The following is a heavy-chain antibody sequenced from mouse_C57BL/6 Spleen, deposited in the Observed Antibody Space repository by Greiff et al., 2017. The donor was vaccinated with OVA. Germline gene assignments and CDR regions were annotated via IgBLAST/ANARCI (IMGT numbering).Heavy chain of an antibody. J-gene: IGHJ4*01. V-gene: IGHV1-69*01. CDR1: GYTFTSYW. Sequence: VQLQQPGAELVMPGASVKLSCKASGYTFTSYWMHWVKQRPGQGLEWIGEIDPSDSYTNYNQKFKGKSTLTVDKSSSTAYMQLSSLTSEDSAVYYCARVHGSSYSYAMDYWGQGTSVTVSS. D-gene: IGHD1-1*01. CDR2: IDPSDSYT. CDR3: ARVHGSSYSYAMDY.